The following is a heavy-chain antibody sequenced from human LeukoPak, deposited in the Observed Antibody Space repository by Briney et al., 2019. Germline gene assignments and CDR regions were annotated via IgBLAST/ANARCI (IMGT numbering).Heavy chain of an antibody. V-gene: IGHV1-2*02. J-gene: IGHJ6*02. D-gene: IGHD3-10*01. CDR1: GYTFTGYY. CDR2: INPNSGGT. Sequence: EASVKVSCKASGYTFTGYYMHWVRQAPGQGLEWMGWINPNSGGTNYAQKFQGRVTMTRDKSISTAYMELSRLRSDDTAVYYCARAPSLLWFGEPYYYGMDVWGQGTTVTVSS. CDR3: ARAPSLLWFGEPYYYGMDV.